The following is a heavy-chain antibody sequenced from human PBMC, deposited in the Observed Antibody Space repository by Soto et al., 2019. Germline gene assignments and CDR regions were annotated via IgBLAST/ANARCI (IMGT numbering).Heavy chain of an antibody. V-gene: IGHV4-4*07. CDR1: GDSISSYS. Sequence: SDTLSLTCTVSGDSISSYSWSWIRQVAGKGLEWIGRLYTSGSTKYSPSLKSRVTMSVDASKNQFSMRLSSVTAADTAVYYCRGDSDYDSYGIDVWGQGTTVTVSS. CDR3: RGDSDYDSYGIDV. D-gene: IGHD3-22*01. CDR2: LYTSGST. J-gene: IGHJ6*02.